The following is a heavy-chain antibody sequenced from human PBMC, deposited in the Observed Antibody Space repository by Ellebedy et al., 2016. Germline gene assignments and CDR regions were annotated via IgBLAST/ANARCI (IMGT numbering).Heavy chain of an antibody. D-gene: IGHD1-26*01. V-gene: IGHV1-46*01. J-gene: IGHJ6*02. CDR1: GYTFTSYY. CDR2: INPSGGST. CDR3: ARTELPPNYYYYGMDV. Sequence: ASVKVSCKASGYTFTSYYMHWVRQAPGQGLEWMGLINPSGGSTSYAQKFQGRVTMTRDTSTSTVYMELSSLRSEDTAVYYCARTELPPNYYYYGMDVWGQGTTVTVSS.